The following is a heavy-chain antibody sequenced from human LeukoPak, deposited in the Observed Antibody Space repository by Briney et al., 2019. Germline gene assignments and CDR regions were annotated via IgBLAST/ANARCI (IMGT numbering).Heavy chain of an antibody. Sequence: PSETLSLTCTVSGGSFSTYYWNWIRQPPGKGLEWIGYVYYSGRTNYNPSLKSRVTISIDTSKNQFSLRLRSVTAADTAVYYCANLDMATSSLDFWGQGTLVTVSS. CDR2: VYYSGRT. J-gene: IGHJ4*02. CDR1: GGSFSTYY. CDR3: ANLDMATSSLDF. D-gene: IGHD5-24*01. V-gene: IGHV4-59*01.